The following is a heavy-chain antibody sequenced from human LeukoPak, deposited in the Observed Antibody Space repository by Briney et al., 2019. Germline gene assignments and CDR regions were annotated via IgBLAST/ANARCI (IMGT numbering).Heavy chain of an antibody. V-gene: IGHV1-2*06. CDR1: GYTFIDYF. J-gene: IGHJ4*02. CDR3: ARDLSSTSNWEFDY. D-gene: IGHD7-27*01. Sequence: GASVKVSCKTSGYTFIDYFIHWVRQAPGQGLEWMGRLNPNNGDTYYAQDFQGRVNMTRDTSISTAYMELSRLTSDDTAVYYCARDLSSTSNWEFDYWGQGTLVTVSS. CDR2: LNPNNGDT.